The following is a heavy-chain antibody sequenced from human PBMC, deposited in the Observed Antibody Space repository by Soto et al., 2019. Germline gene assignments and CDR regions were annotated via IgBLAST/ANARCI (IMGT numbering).Heavy chain of an antibody. CDR2: IRSKAFREAT. CDR1: GFTFDDYT. J-gene: IGHJ3*01. CDR3: ASNSTYIAFRPES. Sequence: GGCLRLSCAASGFTFDDYTVNWFRQAPGKGLEWVAFIRSKAFREATHFAASVKGRFTLSRDDSKSIVYLQMNRLKTDDTALYFCASNSTYIAFRPESWGQGTLVTVSS. V-gene: IGHV3-49*03. D-gene: IGHD6-6*01.